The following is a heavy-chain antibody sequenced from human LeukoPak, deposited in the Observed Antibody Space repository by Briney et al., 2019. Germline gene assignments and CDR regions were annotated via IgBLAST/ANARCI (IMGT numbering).Heavy chain of an antibody. Sequence: GGSLRLSCAASGFTFSNAWMSWVRQAPGKGLEWVGRIKSETDGGTTDYAAPVKGRFTVSRDDSKNTLYLQMNSLKTEDTAVYYCTTDLGELFIWGQGTLVTVSS. CDR2: IKSETDGGTT. D-gene: IGHD3-10*01. CDR1: GFTFSNAW. J-gene: IGHJ4*02. V-gene: IGHV3-15*01. CDR3: TTDLGELFI.